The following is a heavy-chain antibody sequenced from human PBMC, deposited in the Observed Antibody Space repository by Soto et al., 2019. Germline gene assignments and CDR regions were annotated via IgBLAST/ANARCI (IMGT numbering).Heavy chain of an antibody. CDR1: GYMFTNHW. CDR2: IDPSDSYT. CDR3: ASHNFFCGGDCNSSGMDV. Sequence: PGESLKISCQGSGYMFTNHWINWVRQVSGGGLEWLGRIDPSDSYTKYNPSFQGHVTISADKSTSTAYLQWSSLRASDTAVYYCASHNFFCGGDCNSSGMDVWGQGTTVTVSS. V-gene: IGHV5-10-1*01. J-gene: IGHJ6*02. D-gene: IGHD2-21*02.